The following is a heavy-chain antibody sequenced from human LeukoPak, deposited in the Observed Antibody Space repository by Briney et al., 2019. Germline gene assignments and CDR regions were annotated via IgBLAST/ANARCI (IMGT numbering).Heavy chain of an antibody. D-gene: IGHD1-7*01. J-gene: IGHJ6*02. V-gene: IGHV4-30-4*02. CDR1: GGSISSDDYY. Sequence: SETLSLTCTVSGGSISSDDYYWSWIRQPPGKGLEWIGYISYSGNTYYNPSLKSRVTISVDTSKNQFSLKLSSVTAADTAVYHCARDNWNYGSSMDVWGQGTTVTVSS. CDR3: ARDNWNYGSSMDV. CDR2: ISYSGNT.